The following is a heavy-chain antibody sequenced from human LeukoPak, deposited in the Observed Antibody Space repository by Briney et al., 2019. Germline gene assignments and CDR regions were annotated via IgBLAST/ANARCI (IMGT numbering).Heavy chain of an antibody. CDR1: GGSIGRHY. J-gene: IGHJ4*02. CDR2: VFYTGST. Sequence: SETLSLTCTVSGGSIGRHYWSWIRQPPGKGLEWIGYVFYTGSTNYNPSLKSRVTISVDASRNQFSLKLSSVTAADTAVYYCARLGSYHDFWGQGALVTVSS. V-gene: IGHV4-59*11. CDR3: ARLGSYHDF. D-gene: IGHD1-26*01.